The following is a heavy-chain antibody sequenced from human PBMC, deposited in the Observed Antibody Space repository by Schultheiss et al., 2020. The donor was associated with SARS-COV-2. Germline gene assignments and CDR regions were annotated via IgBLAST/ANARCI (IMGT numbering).Heavy chain of an antibody. CDR2: INPNSGGT. D-gene: IGHD6-6*01. CDR3: ARGGQGQLVRWRGYYYMDV. Sequence: ASVKVSCKASGYTFTSYYMHWVRQAPGQGLEWMGWINPNSGGTNYAQKFQGRVTMTRDTSISTAYMELSRLRSDDTAVYYCARGGQGQLVRWRGYYYMDVWGKGTTVTVSS. CDR1: GYTFTSYY. J-gene: IGHJ6*03. V-gene: IGHV1-2*02.